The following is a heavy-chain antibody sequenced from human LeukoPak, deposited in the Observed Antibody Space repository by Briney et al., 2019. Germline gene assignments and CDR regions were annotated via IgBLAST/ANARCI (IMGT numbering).Heavy chain of an antibody. J-gene: IGHJ4*02. CDR2: IYHSGRT. CDR3: ARVAASALYYFDY. CDR1: GGSITSGEYF. D-gene: IGHD6-13*01. V-gene: IGHV4-30-2*01. Sequence: SQTLSLTCDVSGGSITSGEYFWRWIRQPPGKGLEWIGYIYHSGRTSYNPPLKSRVTISVDRPKNQFSLRVSSVTAADTAVYYCARVAASALYYFDYWGQGTLVTVSS.